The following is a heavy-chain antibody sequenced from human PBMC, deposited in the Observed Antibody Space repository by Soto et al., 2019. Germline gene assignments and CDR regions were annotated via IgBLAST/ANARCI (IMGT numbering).Heavy chain of an antibody. CDR3: AIHSRGNYDFWSGSPSGYYYYYMDV. Sequence: GGSLRLSCAASGFTFSSYAMSWVRQAPGKGLEWVSAISGSGGSTYYADSVKGRFTISRDNSKNTLYLQMNSLRAEDTAVYYCAIHSRGNYDFWSGSPSGYYYYYMDVWGKGTRVTVSS. CDR2: ISGSGGST. J-gene: IGHJ6*03. V-gene: IGHV3-23*01. CDR1: GFTFSSYA. D-gene: IGHD3-3*01.